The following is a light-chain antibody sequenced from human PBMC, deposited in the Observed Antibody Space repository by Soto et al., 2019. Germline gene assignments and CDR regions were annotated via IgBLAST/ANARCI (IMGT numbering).Light chain of an antibody. CDR3: QQYNSYWT. V-gene: IGKV1-5*03. CDR1: QTISSW. Sequence: DIQMTHSPSTLSGSVLDRVTITFRASQTISSWLAWYQQKPGKAPKLLIYKASSLESGVPSRFSGSGSGTEFTLTISSLQPDDFATYFCQQYNSYWTFGQGTKVDIK. CDR2: KAS. J-gene: IGKJ1*01.